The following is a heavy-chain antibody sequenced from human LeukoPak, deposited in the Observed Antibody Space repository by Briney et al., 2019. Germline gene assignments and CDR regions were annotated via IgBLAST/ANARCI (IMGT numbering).Heavy chain of an antibody. J-gene: IGHJ4*02. V-gene: IGHV3-23*01. Sequence: QPGGSLRLSCAPSGFTFSNYAMSWVRQAPGKGLEWVSGISGSGTSTYSAASGKARFTTSRENSKTTLNLKMNSLRPNNPAAYYCATPGQWPVHFDYWGQGTLVTVSS. CDR1: GFTFSNYA. D-gene: IGHD6-19*01. CDR2: ISGSGTST. CDR3: ATPGQWPVHFDY.